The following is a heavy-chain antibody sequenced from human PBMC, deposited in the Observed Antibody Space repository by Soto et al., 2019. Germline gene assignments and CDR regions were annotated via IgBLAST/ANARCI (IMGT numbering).Heavy chain of an antibody. J-gene: IGHJ4*02. D-gene: IGHD1-1*01. V-gene: IGHV2-5*02. Sequence: QITLKESGPTLVKPTQTLTLTCTFSGFSLSTSGVGVGWIRQPPGKALEWLALIYWDDDKRYSPSLKSRLTITKDTSKNQVVLTMTNMDPVDTATYYCAHNIRDKRETVAKRPFFDYWGQGTLVTVSS. CDR2: IYWDDDK. CDR3: AHNIRDKRETVAKRPFFDY. CDR1: GFSLSTSGVG.